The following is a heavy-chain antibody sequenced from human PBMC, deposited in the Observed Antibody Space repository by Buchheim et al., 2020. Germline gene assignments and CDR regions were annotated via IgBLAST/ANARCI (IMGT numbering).Heavy chain of an antibody. Sequence: QVQLVESGGGVVQPGRSLRLSCAASGFTFSSYGMHWVRQAPGKGLEWVAVISYDGSNKYYADSVKGRFTISRDNSKNTLSLQMNSLRAEDTAVYYCAKEKEDGDYEDYFDYWGQGTL. D-gene: IGHD4-17*01. J-gene: IGHJ4*02. V-gene: IGHV3-30*18. CDR1: GFTFSSYG. CDR3: AKEKEDGDYEDYFDY. CDR2: ISYDGSNK.